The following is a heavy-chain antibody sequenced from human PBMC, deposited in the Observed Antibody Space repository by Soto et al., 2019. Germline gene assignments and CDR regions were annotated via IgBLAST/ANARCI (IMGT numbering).Heavy chain of an antibody. V-gene: IGHV1-8*01. CDR1: GYTFTSYD. CDR3: ARGRRGSGYYYYYRDV. J-gene: IGHJ6*03. D-gene: IGHD3-10*01. CDR2: MNPNSGNT. Sequence: GASVKVSCKASGYTFTSYDINWVRQATGQGLEWMGWMNPNSGNTGYAQKFQGRVTMTRNTSISTAYMELSSMRSEDTAVYYCARGRRGSGYYYYYRDVWGKGTTVTVS.